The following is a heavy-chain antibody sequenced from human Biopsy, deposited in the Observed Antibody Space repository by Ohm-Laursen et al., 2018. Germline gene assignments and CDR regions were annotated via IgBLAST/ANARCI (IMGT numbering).Heavy chain of an antibody. Sequence: DTLSLTCAVSGHSVRSGYYWAWIRQPPGKGLESIGSIFYSGITYYNPSLQSRVTMSVDTSKNQFSLNLTSVTAADTAVYYCARHPTGFWFDPWGQGTLVIVSS. CDR2: IFYSGIT. CDR3: ARHPTGFWFDP. J-gene: IGHJ5*02. CDR1: GHSVRSGYY. V-gene: IGHV4-38-2*01.